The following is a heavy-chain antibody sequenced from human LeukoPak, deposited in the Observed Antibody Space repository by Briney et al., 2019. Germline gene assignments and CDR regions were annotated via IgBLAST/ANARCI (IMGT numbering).Heavy chain of an antibody. CDR2: MSSSSTYI. CDR3: ARSSVPTIRPEAGDCYPFDY. CDR1: GFTFSTYS. V-gene: IGHV3-21*01. Sequence: PGGSLRLSCAASGFTFSTYSMNWVRQAPGKGLEWVSSMSSSSTYIYYADSVKGRFTISRDNAKNSLYLQMNSLRAEDTAVYYRARSSVPTIRPEAGDCYPFDYWGQGTLVTVSS. D-gene: IGHD2-21*02. J-gene: IGHJ4*02.